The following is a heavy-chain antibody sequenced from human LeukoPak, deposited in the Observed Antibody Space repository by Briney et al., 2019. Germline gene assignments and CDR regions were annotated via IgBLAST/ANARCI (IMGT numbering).Heavy chain of an antibody. Sequence: PSQTLSLTCAVSGGSISSGGYSWSWIRQPPGKGLEWIGYIYHSGSTYYNPSLKSRVTISVDTSKNQFSLKLSSVTAADTAVYYCARGYGTTVIDSVYAFDIWGQGTMVTVSS. V-gene: IGHV4-30-2*01. CDR3: ARGYGTTVIDSVYAFDI. J-gene: IGHJ3*02. CDR1: GGSISSGGYS. D-gene: IGHD4-17*01. CDR2: IYHSGST.